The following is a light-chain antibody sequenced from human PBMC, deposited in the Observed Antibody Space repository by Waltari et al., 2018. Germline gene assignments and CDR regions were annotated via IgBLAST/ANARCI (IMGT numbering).Light chain of an antibody. Sequence: RASQSVSSNLAWYQQNPGQAPMLLIYGASTRATGIPARFSGSGSGTEFTLTISSLQSEDFAVYYCQQYNNWPPWTFGQGTKVEIK. J-gene: IGKJ1*01. CDR2: GAS. CDR1: QSVSSN. CDR3: QQYNNWPPWT. V-gene: IGKV3-15*01.